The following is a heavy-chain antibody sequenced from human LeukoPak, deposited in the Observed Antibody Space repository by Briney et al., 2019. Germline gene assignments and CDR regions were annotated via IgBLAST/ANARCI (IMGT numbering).Heavy chain of an antibody. J-gene: IGHJ4*02. V-gene: IGHV4-4*02. CDR3: ARESPRTTGYSSGSTFDF. CDR2: DYLSGCR. D-gene: IGHD6-19*01. Sequence: SETLSLTCAVSRGSLRTTSWWVWLRQPPGKGLEGFGEDYLSGCRNKTYNPSLKSRATISIDTSRNQFSLNLRSVTAADTAVYVCARESPRTTGYSSGSTFDFWGQGILVTVSS. CDR1: RGSLRTTSW.